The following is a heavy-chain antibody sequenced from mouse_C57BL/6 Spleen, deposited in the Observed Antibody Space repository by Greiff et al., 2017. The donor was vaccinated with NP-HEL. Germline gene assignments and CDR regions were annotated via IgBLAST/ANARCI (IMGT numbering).Heavy chain of an antibody. V-gene: IGHV1-82*01. D-gene: IGHD1-1*01. Sequence: QVQLQQSGPELVKPGASVKISCKASGYAFSSSWMNWVKQRPGKGLEWIGRIYPGDGDTNYNGKFKGKATLTADKSSGTAYMQLSSLTSEDSAVYFCARLSRDYWGQGTTLTVSS. J-gene: IGHJ2*01. CDR1: GYAFSSSW. CDR2: IYPGDGDT. CDR3: ARLSRDY.